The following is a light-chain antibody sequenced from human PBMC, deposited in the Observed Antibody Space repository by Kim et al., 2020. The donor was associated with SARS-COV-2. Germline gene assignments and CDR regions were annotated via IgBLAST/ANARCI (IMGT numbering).Light chain of an antibody. CDR2: GAS. J-gene: IGKJ1*01. CDR1: QSVTSTF. Sequence: PGERATLSCRASQSVTSTFLAWYQQKPGQAPRLLIYGASTRATGIPDRFSGRGSGTDFTLTISRLENEDFGIYYCHQYGSSPTWTFGQGTKVDIK. V-gene: IGKV3-20*01. CDR3: HQYGSSPTWT.